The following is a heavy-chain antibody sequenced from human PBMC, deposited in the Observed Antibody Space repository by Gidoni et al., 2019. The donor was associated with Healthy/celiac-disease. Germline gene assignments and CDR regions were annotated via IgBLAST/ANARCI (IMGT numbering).Heavy chain of an antibody. CDR3: ARATESSSDAYYFDY. J-gene: IGHJ4*02. D-gene: IGHD6-6*01. V-gene: IGHV4-59*01. CDR2: IYYSGST. Sequence: QVQLQESGPGLVKPSETLSLPCTVSGGSISSYYWSWIRQPPGKGLEWIGYIYYSGSTNYNPSLKSRVTISVDTSKNQFSLKLSSVTAADTAVYYCARATESSSDAYYFDYWGQGTLVTVSS. CDR1: GGSISSYY.